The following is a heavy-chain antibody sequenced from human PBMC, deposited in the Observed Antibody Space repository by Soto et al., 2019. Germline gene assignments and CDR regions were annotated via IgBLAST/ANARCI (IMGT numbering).Heavy chain of an antibody. D-gene: IGHD6-13*01. Sequence: ASVKVSCKASGYTFTSYGISWVRQAPGQGLEWMGIINPSGGSTSYAQKFQGRVTMTRDTSTSTVYMELSSLRSEDTAVYYCARAIAGSDYYYYGMDVWGQGTTVTVSS. CDR3: ARAIAGSDYYYYGMDV. CDR2: INPSGGST. J-gene: IGHJ6*02. CDR1: GYTFTSYG. V-gene: IGHV1-46*01.